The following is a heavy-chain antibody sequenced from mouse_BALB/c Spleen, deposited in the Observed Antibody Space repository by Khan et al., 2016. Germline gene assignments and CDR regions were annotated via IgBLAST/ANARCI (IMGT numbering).Heavy chain of an antibody. V-gene: IGHV9-3*02. CDR2: INNNTGAP. J-gene: IGHJ3*01. CDR1: GYTFTNSG. D-gene: IGHD1-1*01. CDR3: AEDYYGSNWFAY. Sequence: QIQLVQSGPELKKPGATVQISCKASGYTFTNSGMNWVKQAPGKGLKWMGWINNNTGAPTYAEEFKGRFAFSLETSASTAYLQLNTLTNEDTATYCGAEDYYGSNWFAYWGQVTLVTVSA.